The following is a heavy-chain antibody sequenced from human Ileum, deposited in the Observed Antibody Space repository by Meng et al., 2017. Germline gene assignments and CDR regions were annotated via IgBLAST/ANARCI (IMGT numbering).Heavy chain of an antibody. J-gene: IGHJ4*02. CDR3: ARFSSGYFFGY. Sequence: QVQLVQSGAEVKKPGASVKVSCKASGYPFSNYAINWVRQAPGQRLEWMGWINAGNGDTKYSQKFQGRVTITRDTSASTGYMELSSLRSEDTAVYYCARFSSGYFFGYWGQGTLVTVSS. D-gene: IGHD3-22*01. CDR2: INAGNGDT. CDR1: GYPFSNYA. V-gene: IGHV1-3*01.